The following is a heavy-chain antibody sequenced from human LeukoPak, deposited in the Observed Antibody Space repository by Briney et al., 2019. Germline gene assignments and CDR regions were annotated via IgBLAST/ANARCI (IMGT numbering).Heavy chain of an antibody. CDR2: ISGSGGST. CDR1: GFTFSSYA. D-gene: IGHD3-3*01. CDR3: AKSYDFWSGYHNWFDP. J-gene: IGHJ5*02. Sequence: GGCLRLSCAASGFTFSSYAMSWVRQAPGKGLEWVSAISGSGGSTYYADSVKGRFTISRDNSKSTLYLQMNSLRAEDTAVYYCAKSYDFWSGYHNWFDPWGQGTLVTVSS. V-gene: IGHV3-23*01.